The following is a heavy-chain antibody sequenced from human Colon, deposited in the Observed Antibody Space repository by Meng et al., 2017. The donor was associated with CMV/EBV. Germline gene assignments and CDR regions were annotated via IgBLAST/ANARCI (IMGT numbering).Heavy chain of an antibody. V-gene: IGHV1-2*02. J-gene: IGHJ1*01. D-gene: IGHD3-22*01. Sequence: QVQLVRPGLEGKKPGPSVNVSCKASGYTFTGYYMHWVRQAPGQGLEWMGWINPNSGGTNNAQKFQGRATMTRDTSISTAHMELSRLGSDDTALYYGATVSSGYYLYFQHWGQGTLVTVSS. CDR2: INPNSGGT. CDR1: GYTFTGYY. CDR3: ATVSSGYYLYFQH.